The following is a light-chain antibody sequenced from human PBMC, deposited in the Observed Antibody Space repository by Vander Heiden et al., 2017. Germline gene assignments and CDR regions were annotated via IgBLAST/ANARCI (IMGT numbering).Light chain of an antibody. CDR3: RQDNNYPRT. CDR2: AAS. Sequence: DSQMTQSPSALAASQGDSVTITCRPSHNIKNYLAWYHQKPGKPPQRLIHAASTVQGGVPSRFSGRGSGTEFTLTISSLQPEDFATYYCRQDNNYPRTFGQGTKVEI. V-gene: IGKV1-17*01. J-gene: IGKJ1*01. CDR1: HNIKNY.